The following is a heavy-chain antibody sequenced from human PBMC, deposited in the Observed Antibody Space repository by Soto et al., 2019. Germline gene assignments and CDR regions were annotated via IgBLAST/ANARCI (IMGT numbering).Heavy chain of an antibody. CDR2: ISYDGSNK. CDR3: AKDLMRYCSSTSCYKSLLDHYYGMDV. V-gene: IGHV3-30*18. Sequence: GESLRLSCAASGFTFSSYGMHWVRQAPGKGLEWVAVISYDGSNKYYADSVKGRFTISRDNSKNTLYLQMNSLRAEDTAVYYCAKDLMRYCSSTSCYKSLLDHYYGMDVWGQGTTVTVSS. J-gene: IGHJ6*02. CDR1: GFTFSSYG. D-gene: IGHD2-2*02.